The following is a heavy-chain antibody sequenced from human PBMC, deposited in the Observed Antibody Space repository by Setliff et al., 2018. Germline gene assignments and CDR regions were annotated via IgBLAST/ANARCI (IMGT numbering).Heavy chain of an antibody. D-gene: IGHD3-22*01. CDR2: ISPSGST. J-gene: IGHJ6*03. CDR1: GASISSGGYY. V-gene: IGHV4-61*10. Sequence: PSETLSLTCTVSGASISSGGYYWTWIRQPAGKALEWIGHISPSGSTTYNPSLKSRVTISPDTSKNQFSLKLSSVTAADTAVYYCARAAKYDSSSYYYYYMDVWGKGTTVTVSS. CDR3: ARAAKYDSSSYYYYYMDV.